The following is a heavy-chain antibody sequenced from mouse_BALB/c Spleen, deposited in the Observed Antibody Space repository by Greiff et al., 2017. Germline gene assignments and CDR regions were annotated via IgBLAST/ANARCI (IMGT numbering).Heavy chain of an antibody. Sequence: QVQLKQSGAELVRPGASVTLSCKASGYTFTDYEMHWVKQTPVHGLEWIGAIDPETGGTAYNQKFKGKATLTADKSSSTAYMELRSLTSEDSAVYYCTRLYYDYDGRDYYAMDYWGQGTSVTVSS. CDR1: GYTFTDYE. J-gene: IGHJ4*01. V-gene: IGHV1-15*01. CDR3: TRLYYDYDGRDYYAMDY. D-gene: IGHD2-4*01. CDR2: IDPETGGT.